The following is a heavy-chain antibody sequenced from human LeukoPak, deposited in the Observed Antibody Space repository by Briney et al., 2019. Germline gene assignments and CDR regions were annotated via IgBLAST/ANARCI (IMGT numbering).Heavy chain of an antibody. CDR3: ARGLSLYDFWSGYDAFDI. Sequence: GGSLRLSCAASGFTLSSYAMHWVRQAPGKGLEWVAVISYDGRNEYYADSVKGRFTISRDNSKNTLYMEMNSLGAEDTAVYYCARGLSLYDFWSGYDAFDIWGQGTMVTVSS. CDR1: GFTLSSYA. CDR2: ISYDGRNE. D-gene: IGHD3-3*01. J-gene: IGHJ3*02. V-gene: IGHV3-30*04.